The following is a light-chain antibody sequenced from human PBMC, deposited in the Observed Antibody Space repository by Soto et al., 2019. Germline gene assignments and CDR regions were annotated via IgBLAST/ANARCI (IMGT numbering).Light chain of an antibody. CDR2: WAS. J-gene: IGKJ5*01. CDR1: QSVLSTSNNKNY. Sequence: DLVLSQSADSLALSLCERSTINCQSSQSVLSTSNNKNYLAWFQHKPGQPPKLVIYWASVRASGVPDRFSGNGSGTDFTLTISSLQAEDVAVYYCQQYHSDPITFGQGTRLEIK. V-gene: IGKV4-1*01. CDR3: QQYHSDPIT.